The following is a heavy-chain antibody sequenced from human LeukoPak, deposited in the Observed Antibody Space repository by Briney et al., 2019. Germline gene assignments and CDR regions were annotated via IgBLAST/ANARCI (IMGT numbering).Heavy chain of an antibody. J-gene: IGHJ4*02. V-gene: IGHV4-34*01. D-gene: IGHD3-22*01. Sequence: SETLSLTCAVYGGSFSGYYWSWIRQPPGKGLEWIGEINHSGSTNYNPSLKSRVTISVDTSKNQFSLKLSSVTAADTAVYYCARAGGTKYYYDSSGAIDYWGQGTLVTVSS. CDR1: GGSFSGYY. CDR3: ARAGGTKYYYDSSGAIDY. CDR2: INHSGST.